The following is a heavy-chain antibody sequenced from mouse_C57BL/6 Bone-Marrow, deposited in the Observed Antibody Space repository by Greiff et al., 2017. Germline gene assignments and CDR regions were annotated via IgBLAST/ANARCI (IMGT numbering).Heavy chain of an antibody. D-gene: IGHD1-1*01. J-gene: IGHJ1*03. CDR3: ARDKGYYGRDWYVDV. Sequence: EVQLVESGGGLVKPGGSLKLSCAASGFTFSSYAMSWVRQTPEKRLEWVATISDGGSYTYYPDNVKGRFTISRDNAKNNLYLQMSHLKSEDTAMYYCARDKGYYGRDWYVDVWGTGTTVTVSS. CDR2: ISDGGSYT. CDR1: GFTFSSYA. V-gene: IGHV5-4*01.